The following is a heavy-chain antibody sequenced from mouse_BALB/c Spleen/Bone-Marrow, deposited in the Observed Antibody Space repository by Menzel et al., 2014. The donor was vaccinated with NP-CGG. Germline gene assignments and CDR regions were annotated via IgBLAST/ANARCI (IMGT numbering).Heavy chain of an antibody. V-gene: IGHV1-69*01. CDR2: IDTSDSYT. CDR3: ARDYYGSSGFDY. Sequence: LVESGAELVMPGASVKMSCKASGYTFTDYWMHWVKQRPGQGLEWIGAIDTSDSYTSYNQKFKGKATLTVDESSSTAYMQLSSLTSEDSAVYYCARDYYGSSGFDYWGQGTTLTVSS. D-gene: IGHD1-1*01. J-gene: IGHJ2*01. CDR1: GYTFTDYW.